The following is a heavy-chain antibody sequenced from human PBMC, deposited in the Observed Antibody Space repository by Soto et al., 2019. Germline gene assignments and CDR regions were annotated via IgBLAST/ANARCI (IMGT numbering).Heavy chain of an antibody. CDR2: IIPILGIA. D-gene: IGHD3-10*01. J-gene: IGHJ4*02. V-gene: IGHV1-69*02. CDR3: ATGDGSGSYCGHY. Sequence: QVQLVQSGAEVKKPGSSVKVSCKASGGTFSSYTISWVRQAPGQGLEWMGRIIPILGIANYAQKFQGRVTITADKSTSNGYMELSSLRSEDTAVYYFATGDGSGSYCGHYWGQGTLVTVSS. CDR1: GGTFSSYT.